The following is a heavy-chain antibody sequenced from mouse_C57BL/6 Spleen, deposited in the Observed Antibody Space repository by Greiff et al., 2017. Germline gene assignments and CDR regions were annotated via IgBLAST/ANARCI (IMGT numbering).Heavy chain of an antibody. Sequence: EVKVVESGGGLVKPGGSLKLSCAASGFTFSSYAMSWVRQTPEKRLEWVATISDGGSYTYYPENVKGQFTISRDNAKNNLYLQMSHLKSEDTAMYYCAREGNWDYAMDYCGQVTSVTVSS. V-gene: IGHV5-4*01. J-gene: IGHJ4*01. CDR3: AREGNWDYAMDY. CDR1: GFTFSSYA. CDR2: ISDGGSYT. D-gene: IGHD4-1*01.